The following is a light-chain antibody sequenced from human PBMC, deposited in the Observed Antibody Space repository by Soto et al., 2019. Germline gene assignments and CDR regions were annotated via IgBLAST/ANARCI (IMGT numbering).Light chain of an antibody. J-gene: IGLJ1*01. CDR2: DDS. V-gene: IGLV3-21*02. CDR1: NIGSKS. CDR3: QVWESSSDRYV. Sequence: SYELTQPPSVSVAPGQTARIACGGNNIGSKSVHWYSQKSGQAPVLVVYDDSERPSGIPERFSGSNSGNTATLTISRVEAGDEADYYCQVWESSSDRYVFGTVTKV.